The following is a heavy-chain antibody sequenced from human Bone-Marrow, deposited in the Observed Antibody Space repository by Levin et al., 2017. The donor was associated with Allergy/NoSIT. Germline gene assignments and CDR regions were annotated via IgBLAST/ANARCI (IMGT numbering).Heavy chain of an antibody. V-gene: IGHV3-53*01. J-gene: IGHJ3*02. Sequence: RPGGSLRLSCAASGLTVRSNCMTWVRQAPGKGLEWVSVIYSGGSTYYADSVKGRFTISRDNSVNTVFLQMNTLRGEDTAVYYCARSPAINDAFDIWGQGTMVTVSS. D-gene: IGHD1-14*01. CDR3: ARSPAINDAFDI. CDR1: GLTVRSNC. CDR2: IYSGGST.